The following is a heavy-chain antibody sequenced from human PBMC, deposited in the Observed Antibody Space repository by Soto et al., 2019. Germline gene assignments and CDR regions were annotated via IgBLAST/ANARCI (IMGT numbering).Heavy chain of an antibody. CDR3: ARAGSSGYPGINWFDP. CDR2: INHSGST. V-gene: IGHV4-34*01. Sequence: PSETLSLTCAVYGGSFSGYYWSWIRQPPGKGLEWIGEINHSGSTNYNPSPKSRVTISVDTSKNQFSLKLSSVTAADTAVYYCARAGSSGYPGINWFDPWGQGTLVTVSS. D-gene: IGHD3-22*01. CDR1: GGSFSGYY. J-gene: IGHJ5*02.